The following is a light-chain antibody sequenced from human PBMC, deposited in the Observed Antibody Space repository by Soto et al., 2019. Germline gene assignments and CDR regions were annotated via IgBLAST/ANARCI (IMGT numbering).Light chain of an antibody. CDR3: CSYASRSTFV. J-gene: IGLJ2*01. V-gene: IGLV2-23*02. Sequence: QSVLTQPASVSGSPGQSITISCTGTSSDVGGYNLVSWYQQHPGKAPKVLIYEVTKRPSGVSNRFSGSKSGNTASLTISGLQAEDEADYYCCSYASRSTFVFGGGTKLTVL. CDR1: SSDVGGYNL. CDR2: EVT.